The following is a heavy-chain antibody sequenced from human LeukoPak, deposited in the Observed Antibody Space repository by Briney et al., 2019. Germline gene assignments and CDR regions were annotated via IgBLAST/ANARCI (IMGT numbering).Heavy chain of an antibody. CDR3: ARGGRAAAGRGYYYYMDV. Sequence: ASVKVSCKASGYTFTGYYMHWVRQAPGQGLEWMGWINPNSGGTNYAQKFQGRVTMTRDTSISTAYMELSRLRSDDTAVYYCARGGRAAAGRGYYYYMDVWGKGTTVTISS. CDR2: INPNSGGT. J-gene: IGHJ6*03. D-gene: IGHD6-13*01. V-gene: IGHV1-2*02. CDR1: GYTFTGYY.